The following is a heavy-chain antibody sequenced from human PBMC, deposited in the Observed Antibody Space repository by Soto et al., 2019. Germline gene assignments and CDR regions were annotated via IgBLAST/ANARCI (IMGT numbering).Heavy chain of an antibody. V-gene: IGHV3-33*01. CDR2: IWYDGSNK. J-gene: IGHJ6*02. CDR1: GFTFSSYG. CDR3: ARDPGSGSYEDHYYYYGMDV. D-gene: IGHD1-26*01. Sequence: GGSLRLSCAASGFTFSSYGMHWVRQAPGKGLEWVAVIWYDGSNKYYADSVKGRFTISRDNSKNTLYLQMNSLRAEDTAVYYCARDPGSGSYEDHYYYYGMDVWGQGTTVTVSS.